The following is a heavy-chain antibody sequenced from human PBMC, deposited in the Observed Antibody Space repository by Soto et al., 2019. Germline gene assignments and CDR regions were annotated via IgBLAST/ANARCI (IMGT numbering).Heavy chain of an antibody. CDR3: ARGKGGGSGWAGNPGAFDI. Sequence: SETLSLTCTVSGGSISSGGYYWSWIRQHPGKGLEWIGYIYYSGSTYYNPSLKSRVTISVDTSKNQFSLKLSSVTAADTAVYYYARGKGGGSGWAGNPGAFDIWGQGTMVTVSS. D-gene: IGHD6-19*01. V-gene: IGHV4-31*03. CDR2: IYYSGST. J-gene: IGHJ3*02. CDR1: GGSISSGGYY.